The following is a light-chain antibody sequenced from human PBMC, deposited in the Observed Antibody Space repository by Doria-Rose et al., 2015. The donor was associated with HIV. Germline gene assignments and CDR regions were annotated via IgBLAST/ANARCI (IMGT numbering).Light chain of an antibody. J-gene: IGKJ1*01. V-gene: IGKV3-20*01. Sequence: LTQSPGTLSLSPGERVTLSCGASQTVYSTYLAWYQHKPGQAPRLLIYDATRRATGIPDRFSGSGSGRDFTLTISRLEPEDFAVYYCQQYSTSPETFGQGTKVQF. CDR1: QTVYSTY. CDR2: DAT. CDR3: QQYSTSPET.